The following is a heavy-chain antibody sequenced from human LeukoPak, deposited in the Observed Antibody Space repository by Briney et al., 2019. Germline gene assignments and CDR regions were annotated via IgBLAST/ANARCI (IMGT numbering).Heavy chain of an antibody. D-gene: IGHD3-3*01. Sequence: ASVKVSCKASGYTFIDYQLHWVRQAPGQALEWMGWINPNSGGTNYAQKFQGRVTMTRDTSTNTAYMELTGLRSDDTAVYYCARDIRPRVESFDYWGQGTLVAISS. CDR1: GYTFIDYQ. J-gene: IGHJ4*02. CDR3: ARDIRPRVESFDY. V-gene: IGHV1-2*02. CDR2: INPNSGGT.